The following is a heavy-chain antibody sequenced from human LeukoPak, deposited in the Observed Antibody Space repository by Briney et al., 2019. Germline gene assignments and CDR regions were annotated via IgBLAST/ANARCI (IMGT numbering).Heavy chain of an antibody. Sequence: SETLSLTCTVSGGSISSYYWSWLRQPPGKGLEWIGYIYYSGSTNYNPSLKSRVTISVDTSKNQFSLKLSSVTAADTAVYYCARHRDYGTGWYGFDYWGQGTLVTVSS. V-gene: IGHV4-59*01. CDR3: ARHRDYGTGWYGFDY. CDR2: IYYSGST. D-gene: IGHD6-19*01. J-gene: IGHJ4*02. CDR1: GGSISSYY.